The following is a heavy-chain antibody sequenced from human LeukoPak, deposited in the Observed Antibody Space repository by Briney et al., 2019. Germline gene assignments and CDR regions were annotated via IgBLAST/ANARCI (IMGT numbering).Heavy chain of an antibody. J-gene: IGHJ4*02. Sequence: GGSLRLSCAASGFTFSSYWMSWVRQAPGKGLEWVADIKEDGSEKYYVDSVKGRFTISRDNAKNSLYLQMNSLRAEDTAVYYCALNPDYYGSGSFDYWGQGTLVTVSS. CDR1: GFTFSSYW. CDR2: IKEDGSEK. CDR3: ALNPDYYGSGSFDY. V-gene: IGHV3-7*01. D-gene: IGHD3-10*01.